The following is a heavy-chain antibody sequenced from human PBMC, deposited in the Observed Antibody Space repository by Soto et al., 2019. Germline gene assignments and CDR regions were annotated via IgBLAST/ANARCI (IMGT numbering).Heavy chain of an antibody. CDR1: VFTFSNFV. D-gene: IGHD2-2*01. Sequence: VQVLESGGGLAQPGGSLRLSCVASVFTFSNFVMSWVRQAPGKGLEWVSLISHSGASTYYADSVKGRFTISRDNSKNTLYLQMNSLRAEDTAVYFCARDPPNDKIQPDYGLDVWGQGTTVTVSS. CDR2: ISHSGAST. J-gene: IGHJ6*02. V-gene: IGHV3-23*01. CDR3: ARDPPNDKIQPDYGLDV.